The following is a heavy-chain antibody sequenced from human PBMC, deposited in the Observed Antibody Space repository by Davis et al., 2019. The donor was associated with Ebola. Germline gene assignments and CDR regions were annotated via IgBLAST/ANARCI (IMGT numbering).Heavy chain of an antibody. D-gene: IGHD6-6*01. Sequence: GESLKISCAASGFTFSTHWMTWVRQAPGKGLEWVSSISSSSSYIYYADSVKGRFTISRDNAKNSLYLQMNSLRAEDTAVYYCARAYSSSPLGYWGQGTLVTVSS. CDR1: GFTFSTHW. J-gene: IGHJ4*02. CDR2: ISSSSSYI. CDR3: ARAYSSSPLGY. V-gene: IGHV3-21*01.